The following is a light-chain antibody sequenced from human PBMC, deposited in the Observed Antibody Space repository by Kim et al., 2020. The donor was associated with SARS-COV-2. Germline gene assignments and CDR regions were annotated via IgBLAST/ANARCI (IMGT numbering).Light chain of an antibody. CDR3: NSWDSSGNHYV. CDR1: SLRSYY. Sequence: SSELTQDPAVSVALVQTVRITCQGDSLRSYYTNWYQQKPGQAPVRVIYGTTNRPSGIPDRFSGSSSGSTASLTITGAQAEDEADYYCNSWDSSGNHYVFGTGTMLTGL. V-gene: IGLV3-19*02. J-gene: IGLJ1*01. CDR2: GTT.